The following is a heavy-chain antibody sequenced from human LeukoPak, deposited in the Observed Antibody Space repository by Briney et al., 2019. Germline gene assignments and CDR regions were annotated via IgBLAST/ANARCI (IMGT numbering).Heavy chain of an antibody. V-gene: IGHV3-30*02. CDR3: AKARPYSSGWYVIDY. D-gene: IGHD6-19*01. CDR2: IWYDGSNK. CDR1: GFTFSSYG. J-gene: IGHJ4*02. Sequence: HSGGSLRLSCVASGFTFSSYGMHWVRQVPGKGLEWVALIWYDGSNKYYSDSVKGRFTISRDNSKNTLYLQMNSLRAEDTAVYYCAKARPYSSGWYVIDYWGQGTLVTVSS.